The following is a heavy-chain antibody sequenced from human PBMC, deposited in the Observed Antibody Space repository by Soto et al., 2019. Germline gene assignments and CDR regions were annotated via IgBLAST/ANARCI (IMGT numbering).Heavy chain of an antibody. D-gene: IGHD3-22*01. V-gene: IGHV3-30-3*01. Sequence: QVQLVESGGGVVQPGRSLRLSCAASGFTFSSYAMHWVRQAPGKGLEWVAVISYDGSNKYYADSVKGRFTISRDNSKNTLYLQMNSLRAEDTAVYYCARDXYYDSSGENYWGQGTLVTVSS. CDR2: ISYDGSNK. CDR1: GFTFSSYA. CDR3: ARDXYYDSSGENY. J-gene: IGHJ4*02.